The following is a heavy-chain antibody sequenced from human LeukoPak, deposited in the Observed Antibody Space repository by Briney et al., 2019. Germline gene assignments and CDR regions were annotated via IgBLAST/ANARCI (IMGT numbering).Heavy chain of an antibody. D-gene: IGHD5-18*01. CDR2: IYTSGST. V-gene: IGHV4-4*07. CDR1: GGLISSYY. J-gene: IGHJ3*02. Sequence: KPSETLSLTCTVSGGLISSYYWSWIRQPAGKGLEWIGRIYTSGSTNYNPSLRSRVTMSVDTSKNQFSLKLSSVTAADTAVYYCARDTKGYSYGYAFDIWGQGTMVTVSS. CDR3: ARDTKGYSYGYAFDI.